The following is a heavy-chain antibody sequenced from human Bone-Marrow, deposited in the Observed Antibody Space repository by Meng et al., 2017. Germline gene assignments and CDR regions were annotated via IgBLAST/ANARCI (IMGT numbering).Heavy chain of an antibody. CDR1: GFTFDDCA. D-gene: IGHD3-3*01. CDR2: INWNSGSI. CDR3: AKDRAYDFWSGAHAFDI. Sequence: SLKISCAASGFTFDDCAMHWVRQAPGQGLEWVSGINWNSGSIGYADSVKGRFTISRGNAQNSLYLQMNSLRADDMALYYCAKDRAYDFWSGAHAFDIWGQGTMVTVSS. J-gene: IGHJ3*02. V-gene: IGHV3-9*03.